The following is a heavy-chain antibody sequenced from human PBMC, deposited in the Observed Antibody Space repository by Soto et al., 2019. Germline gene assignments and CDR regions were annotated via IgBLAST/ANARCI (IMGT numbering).Heavy chain of an antibody. J-gene: IGHJ6*02. V-gene: IGHV4-30-2*01. CDR3: ARAHYGDYGYGMDV. D-gene: IGHD4-17*01. Sequence: QLQLQESGSGLVKPSQTLSLTCAVSGGSISCGGYSWTWIRQPPGKGLEWIGYIYDSGTTYYNPSLKSRVTISVDRSKNQFSLKLSSVTAADTAVYYCARAHYGDYGYGMDVWGQGTTVTVSS. CDR1: GGSISCGGYS. CDR2: IYDSGTT.